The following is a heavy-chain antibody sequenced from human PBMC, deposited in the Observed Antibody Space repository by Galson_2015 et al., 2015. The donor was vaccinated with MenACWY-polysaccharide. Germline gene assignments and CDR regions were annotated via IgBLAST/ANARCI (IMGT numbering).Heavy chain of an antibody. CDR2: ISGSGGST. CDR3: AKDLRVGATAGSELDF. CDR1: GFTFSSYG. V-gene: IGHV3-23*01. Sequence: SLRLSCAAPGFTFSSYGMSWVRQAPGKGLEWVSSISGSGGSTFYADPVKGRFTISRDNSKNTLSLQVNSLRAEDTAKYYCAKDLRVGATAGSELDFWGQGTLVTVSS. J-gene: IGHJ4*02. D-gene: IGHD1-26*01.